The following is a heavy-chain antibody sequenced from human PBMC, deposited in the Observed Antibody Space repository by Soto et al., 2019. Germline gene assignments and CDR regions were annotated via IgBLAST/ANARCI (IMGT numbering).Heavy chain of an antibody. Sequence: QGKGLEWVGRIKSKTDGGTTDYAAPVKGRVTLSRDDSKNTVYVQMNRLKSEDTAVYYCSIQAHMSKSYSDPVLAFQLTRSSDL. CDR2: IKSKTDGGTT. V-gene: IGHV3-15*01. D-gene: IGHD1-1*01. CDR3: SIQAHMSKSYSDPVLAFQLTRSSDL. J-gene: IGHJ2*01.